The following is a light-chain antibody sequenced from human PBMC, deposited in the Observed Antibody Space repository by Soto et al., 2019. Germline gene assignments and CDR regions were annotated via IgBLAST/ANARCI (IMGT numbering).Light chain of an antibody. J-gene: IGLJ2*01. CDR2: DVS. V-gene: IGLV2-14*01. CDR3: SSYTSSSTVV. CDR1: SNDVGGYNY. Sequence: QSALTQPASVSGSPGQSIAISCTGTSNDVGGYNYVSWYQQHPGKAPKLMIYDVSARPSGVSNRFSGSKSDNTASLTISGLQAEDEAVYYCSSYTSSSTVVFGGGPKVTVL.